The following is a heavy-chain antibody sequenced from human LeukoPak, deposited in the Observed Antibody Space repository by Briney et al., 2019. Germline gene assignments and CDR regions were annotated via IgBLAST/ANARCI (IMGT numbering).Heavy chain of an antibody. CDR1: GFTFGDHA. J-gene: IGHJ6*02. D-gene: IGHD5-18*01. CDR3: ARGPIHLWLHNGMDV. V-gene: IGHV3-49*04. Sequence: GGSLRLSCTTSGFTFGDHAMSWVRQAPGKGLEWVGFIRSKAYRGTTEYAASVEDRFTISRDDSKSIAYLQMDRLTSEDTAVYYCARGPIHLWLHNGMDVWGQGSTVTVSS. CDR2: IRSKAYRGTT.